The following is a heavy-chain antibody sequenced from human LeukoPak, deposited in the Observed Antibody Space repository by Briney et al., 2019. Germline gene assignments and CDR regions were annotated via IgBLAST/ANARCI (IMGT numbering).Heavy chain of an antibody. Sequence: GGSLRLSCAASAFTFNTYWMHWVRQVPGRGLEWVSRINGDESSTNYADSVKGRFTISRDNAKNTLYLQMNSLRAEDTAVYYCARGAGFWFGELSDWGQGTLVTVSS. CDR1: AFTFNTYW. V-gene: IGHV3-74*01. CDR3: ARGAGFWFGELSD. J-gene: IGHJ4*02. D-gene: IGHD3-10*01. CDR2: INGDESST.